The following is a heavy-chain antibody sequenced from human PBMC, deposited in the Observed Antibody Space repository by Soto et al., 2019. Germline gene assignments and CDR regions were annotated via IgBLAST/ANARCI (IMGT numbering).Heavy chain of an antibody. Sequence: EVQLVESGGGLVKPGGSLRLSCAASGFTFSSYSMNWVRQAPGKGLEWVSSISSSSSYIYYADSVKGRFTISRDNDNRSLELQMSSLGAEDGDAYYCASAYCSSNSCYELYCDYWGQGTLVAFGS. V-gene: IGHV3-21*01. J-gene: IGHJ4*02. CDR2: ISSSSSYI. CDR1: GFTFSSYS. CDR3: ASAYCSSNSCYELYCDY. D-gene: IGHD2-2*01.